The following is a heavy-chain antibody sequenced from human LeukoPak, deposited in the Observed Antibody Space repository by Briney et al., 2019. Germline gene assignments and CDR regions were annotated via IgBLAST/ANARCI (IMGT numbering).Heavy chain of an antibody. CDR2: INPNSDGT. J-gene: IGHJ5*02. CDR3: ARVPLPNRREGCFDP. CDR1: GYTFTGYY. Sequence: ASVKVSCKASGYTFTGYYMHWVRQAPGQGLEWMGWINPNSDGTNYAQTFKGRVTMTRDTSNTTAYLELSSLRSDDTAVYYCARVPLPNRREGCFDPWGGGTLVSV. D-gene: IGHD1-26*01. V-gene: IGHV1-2*02.